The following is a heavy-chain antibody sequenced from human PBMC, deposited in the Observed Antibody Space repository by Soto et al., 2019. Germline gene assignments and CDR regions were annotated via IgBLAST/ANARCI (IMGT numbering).Heavy chain of an antibody. CDR3: TTGSTSTKNY. Sequence: EVQLVESGGGLVIPGGSLRLSCAASGFTFSNAWLSWVRQAPGKGLEWVGRIKSKIDGGTTDYTAPVKGRFTISRDDSKNTLYLQMNSLKIEDTAVYYCTTGSTSTKNYWGQGTLVTVSS. V-gene: IGHV3-15*01. J-gene: IGHJ4*02. D-gene: IGHD6-6*01. CDR1: GFTFSNAW. CDR2: IKSKIDGGTT.